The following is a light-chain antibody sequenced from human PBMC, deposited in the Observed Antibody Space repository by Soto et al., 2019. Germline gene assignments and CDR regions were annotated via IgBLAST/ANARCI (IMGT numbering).Light chain of an antibody. J-gene: IGKJ1*01. V-gene: IGKV3-20*01. CDR2: GAS. CDR1: QSVGSNL. CDR3: QQYNTSPRT. Sequence: EVVMPQSQATLSVYPGDRATLSCRASQSVGSNLLAWYQQKRGQAPRLLIYGASNRATGIPDRFSGSLSWTDFTRTISRLEPEDCSVDDGQQYNTSPRTFGQVTKVDIK.